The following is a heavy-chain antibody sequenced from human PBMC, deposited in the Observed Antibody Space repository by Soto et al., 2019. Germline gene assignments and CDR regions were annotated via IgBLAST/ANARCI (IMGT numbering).Heavy chain of an antibody. D-gene: IGHD6-13*01. CDR3: ERLRIQAAGSS. J-gene: IGHJ4*02. CDR1: DGSISLGGYF. Sequence: TRSLTCTVSDGSISLGGYFWIWIRQHPGKGLEWIGYIYHTGSTYYNPSLKSRVTISVDTSKNQFSLRLTSVTAADTAVYYCERLRIQAAGSSGGQGTLVTV. V-gene: IGHV4-31*03. CDR2: IYHTGST.